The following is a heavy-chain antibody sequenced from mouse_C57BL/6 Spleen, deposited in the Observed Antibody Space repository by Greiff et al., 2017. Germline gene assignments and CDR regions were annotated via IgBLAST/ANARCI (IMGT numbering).Heavy chain of an antibody. D-gene: IGHD1-1*01. V-gene: IGHV1-80*01. Sequence: QVHVKQSGAELVKPGASVKISCKASGYAFSSYWMNWVKQRPGKGLEWIGQIYPGDGDTNYNGKFKGKATLTADKSSSTAYMQLSSLTSEDSAVYFCARLGDYGSSYDAMDYWGQGTSVTVSS. CDR1: GYAFSSYW. CDR3: ARLGDYGSSYDAMDY. J-gene: IGHJ4*01. CDR2: IYPGDGDT.